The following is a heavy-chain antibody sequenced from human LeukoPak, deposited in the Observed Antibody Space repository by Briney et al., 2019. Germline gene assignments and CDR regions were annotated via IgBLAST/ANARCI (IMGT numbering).Heavy chain of an antibody. CDR3: ARGVVITSGLDY. V-gene: IGHV3-30-3*01. Sequence: GGSLRLSCAASGFTFSSYVMHWVRQAPGKGLEWVAVISYDGSNKYYADSVKGRFTISRDNSKNTLYLQMNSLRAEDTAVYYCARGVVITSGLDYWGPGTLVTVSS. J-gene: IGHJ4*02. CDR2: ISYDGSNK. CDR1: GFTFSSYV. D-gene: IGHD3-22*01.